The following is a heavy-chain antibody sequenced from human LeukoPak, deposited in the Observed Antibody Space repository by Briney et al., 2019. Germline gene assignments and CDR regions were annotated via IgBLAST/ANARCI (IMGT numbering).Heavy chain of an antibody. CDR2: INPSGGST. CDR3: AREGVAAAGTPLFDY. V-gene: IGHV1-46*01. Sequence: ASVKVSCKASGYTFTSYGISWVRQAPGQGLEWMGIINPSGGSTNYAQKFQGRVIMTRDMSTSTVYMELSSLRSEDTAVYYCAREGVAAAGTPLFDYWGQGTLVTVSS. D-gene: IGHD6-13*01. J-gene: IGHJ4*02. CDR1: GYTFTSYG.